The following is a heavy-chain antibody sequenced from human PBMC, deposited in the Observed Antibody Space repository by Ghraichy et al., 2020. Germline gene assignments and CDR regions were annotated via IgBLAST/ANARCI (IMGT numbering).Heavy chain of an antibody. Sequence: GESLNISCAASGFTFSTSWMHWVRQAPGKGPVWVSRIKPDGTYTNYADSVKGRFTISRDNAKNTLYLQMNSLRVEDTAVYYCATGDRGYYGYWGQGTLVTGSS. CDR1: GFTFSTSW. CDR3: ATGDRGYYGY. D-gene: IGHD3-3*01. V-gene: IGHV3-74*01. CDR2: IKPDGTYT. J-gene: IGHJ4*02.